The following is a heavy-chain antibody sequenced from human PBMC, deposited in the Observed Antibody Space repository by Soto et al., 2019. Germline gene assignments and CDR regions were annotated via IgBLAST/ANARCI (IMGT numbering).Heavy chain of an antibody. D-gene: IGHD3-16*02. Sequence: QVQLVQSGAEVKKPGASVKVSCKASGYTFTNYGISWVRQAPGQGLEWMGWVSTNSGHTDYAQKFRGRVTMTTDTSTTTAYMELRSLRSDDTAVYYCAREEYRQLDHWGQGTLLTVSS. CDR2: VSTNSGHT. V-gene: IGHV1-18*01. J-gene: IGHJ5*02. CDR3: AREEYRQLDH. CDR1: GYTFTNYG.